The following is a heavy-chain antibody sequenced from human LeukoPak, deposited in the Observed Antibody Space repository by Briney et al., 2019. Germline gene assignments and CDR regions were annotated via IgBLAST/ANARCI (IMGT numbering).Heavy chain of an antibody. CDR2: IYYSGST. CDR1: GGSISSGDYY. V-gene: IGHV4-30-4*01. D-gene: IGHD2-2*01. J-gene: IGHJ4*02. Sequence: SQTLSLTCTVSGGSISSGDYYWGWLRQPPGKGLEWLGYIYYSGSTYYNPSLKSRVTISVDTSKNQFSLKLSSVTAADTAVYYCARDCSSTSCYVPAYWGQGTLVTVSS. CDR3: ARDCSSTSCYVPAY.